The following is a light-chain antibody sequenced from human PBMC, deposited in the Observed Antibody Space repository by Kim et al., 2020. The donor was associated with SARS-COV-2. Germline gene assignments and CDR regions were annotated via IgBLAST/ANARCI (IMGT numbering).Light chain of an antibody. J-gene: IGKJ1*01. Sequence: ACGGDRVTITCRASQNVDTSLAWYQQKPGKAPKLLISKASNLESGVPTRFSGSGSGTDFALIISSLQPDDFATYYCQQYNAYSPTFGLGTKVDIK. V-gene: IGKV1-5*03. CDR3: QQYNAYSPT. CDR1: QNVDTS. CDR2: KAS.